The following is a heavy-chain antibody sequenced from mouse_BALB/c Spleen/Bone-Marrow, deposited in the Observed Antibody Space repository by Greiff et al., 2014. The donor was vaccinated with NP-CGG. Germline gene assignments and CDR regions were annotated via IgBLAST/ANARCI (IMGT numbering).Heavy chain of an antibody. V-gene: IGHV1S81*02. J-gene: IGHJ4*01. CDR3: SRGRRDALDY. Sequence: QVQLQQSGAELVKPGASVKLSCKASGYTFTSYYMYWVKQRPGQGLEWFGEINPSNGGTNLNEKFKNKATLTVDNSSSTAYMQLSSLTSEDSAVYYCSRGRRDALDYWGQGTSVTVSS. CDR1: GYTFTSYY. CDR2: INPSNGGT.